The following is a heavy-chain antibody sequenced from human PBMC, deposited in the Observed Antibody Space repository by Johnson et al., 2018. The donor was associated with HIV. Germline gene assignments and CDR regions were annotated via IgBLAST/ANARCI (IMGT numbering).Heavy chain of an antibody. J-gene: IGHJ3*01. D-gene: IGHD3-22*01. CDR2: IRYDGSNK. CDR1: GLTFSSYG. CDR3: ARGVAMIVF. Sequence: VQLVESGGGVVQPGGSLRLSCAASGLTFSSYGMHWVRQAPGKGLEWVAFIRYDGSNKNYAASVKGRFTISRDNSKNTRYLQMNSLRAEDTAVYYCARGVAMIVFWGQGTMVTVSS. V-gene: IGHV3-30*02.